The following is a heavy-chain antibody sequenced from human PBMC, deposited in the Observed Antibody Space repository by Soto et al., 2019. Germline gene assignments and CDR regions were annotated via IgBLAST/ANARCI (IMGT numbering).Heavy chain of an antibody. CDR2: IYTSGTT. CDR1: GGSISSYY. Sequence: SETLSLTCSVSGGSISSYYWTWIRQPAGKGLEWIGRIYTSGTTNYNPSLESRVTMSVDTSKNQFSLRLSSVTAADTAVYYCARGRGSTGTTYYFDYWGQGTLVTVS. CDR3: ARGRGSTGTTYYFDY. V-gene: IGHV4-4*07. J-gene: IGHJ4*02. D-gene: IGHD1-1*01.